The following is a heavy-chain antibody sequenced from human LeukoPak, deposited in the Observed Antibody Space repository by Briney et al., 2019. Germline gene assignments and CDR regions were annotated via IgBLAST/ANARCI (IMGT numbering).Heavy chain of an antibody. CDR3: TSRPRYFDY. CDR1: GFTFSGSA. CDR2: IRSKADSYST. Sequence: GGSLRLSCAASGFTFSGSAMSWVRQASGKGLEWVCGIRSKADSYSTAYAASVKGRLTISRDDSKNTAYLQMNSLKTEDTAVYYGTSRPRYFDYWGQGTLVTVSS. J-gene: IGHJ4*02. V-gene: IGHV3-73*01.